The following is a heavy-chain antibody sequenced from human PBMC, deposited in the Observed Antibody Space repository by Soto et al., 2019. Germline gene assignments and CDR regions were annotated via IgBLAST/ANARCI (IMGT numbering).Heavy chain of an antibody. J-gene: IGHJ5*02. CDR1: GGSISSSGHY. CDR3: ARRSYGSGVDL. Sequence: QLQLQESGPGLVKPSEALSLTCTVSGGSISSSGHYWGWIRQTPGKGLEWIGNIFYSGGTHYNASFRSRVYISVASSKNQLSLKVTSVTAADTAVYYCARRSYGSGVDLWGRGTLVTVSS. V-gene: IGHV4-39*01. D-gene: IGHD3-10*01. CDR2: IFYSGGT.